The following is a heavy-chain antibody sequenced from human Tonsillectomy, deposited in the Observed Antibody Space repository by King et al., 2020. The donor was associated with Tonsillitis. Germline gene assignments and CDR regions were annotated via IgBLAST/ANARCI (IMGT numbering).Heavy chain of an antibody. D-gene: IGHD3-16*01. J-gene: IGHJ4*02. V-gene: IGHV3-33*08. Sequence: VQLVESGGGVVQPGKSLRLSCAASGVSLSSWGMHWVRQAPGKGLEWVAVMWYDGSKEYYSDSVKGRFTISRDISKSTLYLQMNSLRAEDTAVYYCARDGGIGLDYWGQGTLVTVSS. CDR3: ARDGGIGLDY. CDR1: GVSLSSWG. CDR2: MWYDGSKE.